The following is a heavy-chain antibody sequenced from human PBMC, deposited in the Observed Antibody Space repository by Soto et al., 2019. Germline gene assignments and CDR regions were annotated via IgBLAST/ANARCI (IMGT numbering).Heavy chain of an antibody. CDR2: IYHSGST. CDR1: GGSISSSNW. D-gene: IGHD3-10*01. V-gene: IGHV4-4*02. J-gene: IGHJ5*02. CDR3: ARDYMVRGVMRWFDP. Sequence: QVQLQESGPGLVKPSGTLSLTCAVSGGSISSSNWWSWVRQPPGKGLGWIGEIYHSGSTNYNPSRKSRGTISVDKSKTQFSLKLSSVTAADTAVYYCARDYMVRGVMRWFDPWGQGTLVTVSS.